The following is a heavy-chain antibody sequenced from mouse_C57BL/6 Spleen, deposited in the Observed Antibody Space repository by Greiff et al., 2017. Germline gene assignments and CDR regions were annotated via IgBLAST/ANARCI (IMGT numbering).Heavy chain of an antibody. Sequence: EVKVEESGGGLVKPGGSLKLSCAASGFTFSDYGMHWVRQAPEKGLEWVAYISSGSSTIYYADTVKGRFTISRDNAKNTLFLQMTSLRSEDTAMYYCARNTRAMDYWGQGTSVTVSS. CDR2: ISSGSSTI. V-gene: IGHV5-17*01. CDR1: GFTFSDYG. CDR3: ARNTRAMDY. D-gene: IGHD1-1*01. J-gene: IGHJ4*01.